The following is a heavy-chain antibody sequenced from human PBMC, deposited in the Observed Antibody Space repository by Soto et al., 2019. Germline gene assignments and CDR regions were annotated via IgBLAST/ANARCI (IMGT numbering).Heavy chain of an antibody. Sequence: NPSETLSLTCAVSGGSISSSNWWSWVRQPPGKGLEWIGEIYHSGSTNYNPSLKSRVTISVDKSKNQFSLKLSSVTAADTAVYYCARVGMVVTAIMPDYWGQGTLVTVSS. J-gene: IGHJ4*02. CDR1: GGSISSSNW. D-gene: IGHD2-21*02. CDR3: ARVGMVVTAIMPDY. CDR2: IYHSGST. V-gene: IGHV4-4*02.